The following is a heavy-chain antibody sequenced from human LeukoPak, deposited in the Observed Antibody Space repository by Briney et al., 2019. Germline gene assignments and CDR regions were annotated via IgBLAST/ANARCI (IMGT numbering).Heavy chain of an antibody. CDR3: VRGSNPPYYSFAMDV. CDR2: IGSGGDT. V-gene: IGHV3-13*01. J-gene: IGHJ6*02. Sequence: GGSLRLSCAASGFTFSTYDMHWVRQATGKGLEWVSAIGSGGDTYYAGSVKGRFVISRENAKNSLFLQLNSLRAGDPAVYYCVRGSNPPYYSFAMDVWGQGTTVTVSS. D-gene: IGHD1-26*01. CDR1: GFTFSTYD.